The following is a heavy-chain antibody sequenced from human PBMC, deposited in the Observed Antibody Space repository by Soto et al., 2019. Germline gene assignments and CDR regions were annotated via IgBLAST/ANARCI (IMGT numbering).Heavy chain of an antibody. V-gene: IGHV3-48*03. J-gene: IGHJ4*02. D-gene: IGHD6-13*01. Sequence: EVQLVESGGGLVQPGGSLRLYCAASGFTFSSYEMNWVSQAPGKGLEWVSYLSSSGSTIYYADSVKGRFTISRDNAKNSLYLQMNSLRAEDTAVYYCARDMGSSCPDYWGQGTLVTVSS. CDR3: ARDMGSSCPDY. CDR2: LSSSGSTI. CDR1: GFTFSSYE.